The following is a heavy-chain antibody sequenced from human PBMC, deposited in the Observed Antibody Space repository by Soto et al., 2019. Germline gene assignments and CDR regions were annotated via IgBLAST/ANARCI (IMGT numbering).Heavy chain of an antibody. J-gene: IGHJ3*02. Sequence: SETLSLTCTVSGGSISSGGYYWSWIRQHPGKGLEWIGYIYYSGSTYYNPSLKSRVTISVDTSKNQFSLKLSSVTAADTAVYYCARDLFRGRGLDAFDIWGQGTMVTVSS. CDR1: GGSISSGGYY. V-gene: IGHV4-31*03. CDR3: ARDLFRGRGLDAFDI. CDR2: IYYSGST. D-gene: IGHD3-10*01.